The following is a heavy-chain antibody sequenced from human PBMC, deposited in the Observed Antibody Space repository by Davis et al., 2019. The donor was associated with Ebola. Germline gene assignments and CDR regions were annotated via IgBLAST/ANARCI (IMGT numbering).Heavy chain of an antibody. J-gene: IGHJ6*02. CDR2: ISYDGSNK. Sequence: GESLKISCAASGFTFSSYAMHWVRQAPGKGLEWVAVISYDGSNKYYADSVKGRFTISRDNSKNTLYLQMNSQRAEDTAVYYCARDQGYDFWSGYCHYYYYGMDVWGQGTTVTVSS. CDR1: GFTFSSYA. V-gene: IGHV3-30-3*01. D-gene: IGHD3-3*01. CDR3: ARDQGYDFWSGYCHYYYYGMDV.